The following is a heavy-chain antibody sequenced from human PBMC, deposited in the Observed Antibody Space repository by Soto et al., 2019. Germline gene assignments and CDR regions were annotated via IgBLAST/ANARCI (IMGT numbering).Heavy chain of an antibody. V-gene: IGHV4-59*08. CDR1: GDSISDDY. CDR3: ASVRTTLDFYYYYMDV. J-gene: IGHJ6*03. D-gene: IGHD3-10*02. CDR2: VYYSGST. Sequence: SETLSLTCTVSGDSISDDYWTWIRQPPGKALEWIGYVYYSGSTSYNPSFKSRVTIAVDTSKTQFSLKLNSVTAADTAVYYCASVRTTLDFYYYYMDVWGIGTTVTVSS.